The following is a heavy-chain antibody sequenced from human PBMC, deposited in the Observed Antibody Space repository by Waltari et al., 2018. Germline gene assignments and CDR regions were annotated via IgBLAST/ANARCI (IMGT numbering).Heavy chain of an antibody. V-gene: IGHV4-38-2*02. J-gene: IGHJ5*02. D-gene: IGHD3-3*01. CDR1: GYSISSGYY. CDR3: ARAPYYDFWSGYPNWFDP. Sequence: QVQLQESGPGLVKPSETLSLTCTVSGYSISSGYYWGWIRQPPGKGLEWIGSIYHSGSTYSIPSLKSRVTISVDTAKNQFPRKLSPVTAADTAVYYCARAPYYDFWSGYPNWFDPWGQGTLVTVSS. CDR2: IYHSGST.